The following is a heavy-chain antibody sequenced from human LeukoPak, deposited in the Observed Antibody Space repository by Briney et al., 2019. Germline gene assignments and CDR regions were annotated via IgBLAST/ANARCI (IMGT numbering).Heavy chain of an antibody. CDR3: AKRYDGSGYFYVYYFDY. J-gene: IGHJ4*02. Sequence: GGSLRLSCAASGFTFSSYAMSWVRQAPGKGLEWVSAISDSGGRTYYADSVKGRFTISRDNSKNTLCLQMNSLRAEDTAVYYCAKRYDGSGYFYVYYFDYWGQGTLVTVSP. V-gene: IGHV3-23*01. CDR2: ISDSGGRT. D-gene: IGHD3-22*01. CDR1: GFTFSSYA.